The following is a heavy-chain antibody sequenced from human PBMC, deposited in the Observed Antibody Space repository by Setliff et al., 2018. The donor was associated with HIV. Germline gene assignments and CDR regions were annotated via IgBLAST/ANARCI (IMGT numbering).Heavy chain of an antibody. D-gene: IGHD3-3*01. CDR2: INPNSGGT. CDR3: ARERFWSGYYNSKMGHNWFDP. V-gene: IGHV1-2*06. Sequence: ASVKVSCKASGYTFTGYYMHWVRQAPGQGLEWMGRINPNSGGTNYAQKFQGRVTMTRDTSISTAYMELSRLRAEDTAVYYCARERFWSGYYNSKMGHNWFDPWGQGTLVTVSS. CDR1: GYTFTGYY. J-gene: IGHJ5*02.